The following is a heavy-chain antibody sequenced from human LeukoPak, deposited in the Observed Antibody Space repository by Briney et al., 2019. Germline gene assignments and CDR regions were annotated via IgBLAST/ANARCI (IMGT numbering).Heavy chain of an antibody. J-gene: IGHJ4*02. CDR1: GVTVSNKRSA. CDR2: TCCRTKWYS. Sequence: SQTLSLTCAISGVTVSNKRSAWNWIRQSPSRGLEWLGNTCCRTKWYSDYAVSLKSRITINPDTSKNQFSLQLNSESPEDTAVYYCARVNSWTEEPDTGFDYWGQGMLVTVSS. CDR3: ARVNSWTEEPDTGFDY. V-gene: IGHV6-1*01. D-gene: IGHD1-14*01.